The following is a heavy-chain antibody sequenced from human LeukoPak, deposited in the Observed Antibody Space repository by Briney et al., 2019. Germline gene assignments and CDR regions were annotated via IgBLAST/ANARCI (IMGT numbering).Heavy chain of an antibody. J-gene: IGHJ4*02. Sequence: SETLSLTCAVYGGSFSGYYWSWIRQPPGKGLEWIGEINHSGSTTYNPSLKSRVTISVDTSKNQFSLKLSSVTAADTAVYYCAGITPKDYWGQGTLVTVSS. D-gene: IGHD3-10*01. CDR2: INHSGST. V-gene: IGHV4-34*01. CDR1: GGSFSGYY. CDR3: AGITPKDY.